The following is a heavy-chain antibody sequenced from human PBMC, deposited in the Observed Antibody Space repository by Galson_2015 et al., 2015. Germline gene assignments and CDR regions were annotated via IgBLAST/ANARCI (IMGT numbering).Heavy chain of an antibody. D-gene: IGHD2-15*01. V-gene: IGHV5-51*01. Sequence: QSGAEVKKPEESLKISCKASGYSFNSYWIDWVRQMPGEGLEWMGTIYPGDSDIRYSPAFQGQVSISADKSISNAYLQWSSLKASDTAMYYCARQGIGYGSPYYYMDVWGKGTTVTVSS. CDR3: ARQGIGYGSPYYYMDV. CDR2: IYPGDSDI. CDR1: GYSFNSYW. J-gene: IGHJ6*03.